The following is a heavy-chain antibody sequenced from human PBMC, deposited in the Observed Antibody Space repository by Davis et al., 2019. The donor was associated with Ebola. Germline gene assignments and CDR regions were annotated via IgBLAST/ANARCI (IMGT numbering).Heavy chain of an antibody. CDR3: ARRGGWSGAFLDY. CDR1: GYTFTTYW. Sequence: GESLKISCKGSGYTFTTYWIGWVRQMPGKCLELTVIIFPGDSDTRYSPSFQGQVTISADKSISTAYLQWSSLKASDTAMYYCARRGGWSGAFLDYWGQGTLVTVSS. V-gene: IGHV5-51*01. CDR2: IFPGDSDT. D-gene: IGHD3-3*02. J-gene: IGHJ4*02.